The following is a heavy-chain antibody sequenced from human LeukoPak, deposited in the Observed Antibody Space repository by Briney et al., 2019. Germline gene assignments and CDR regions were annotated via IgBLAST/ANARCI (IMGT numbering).Heavy chain of an antibody. CDR3: ARETSQKGAHYMDV. CDR1: GGPISSSTYY. Sequence: PSETLSLTCTVSGGPISSSTYYWGRIRQPPGKGLEWIGSIYYSGSTYYNPSLKSRVTISVDTSKNQFSLKLSSVTAADTAVYYCARETSQKGAHYMDVWGKGTTVTISS. J-gene: IGHJ6*03. CDR2: IYYSGST. V-gene: IGHV4-39*07. D-gene: IGHD3-16*01.